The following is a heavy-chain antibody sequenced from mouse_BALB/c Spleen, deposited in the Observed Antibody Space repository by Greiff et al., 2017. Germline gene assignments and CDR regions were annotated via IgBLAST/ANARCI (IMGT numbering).Heavy chain of an antibody. CDR2: INPSNGGT. J-gene: IGHJ3*01. CDR3: TRRGYDPFAY. Sequence: QVQLQQSGAELVKPGASVKLSCKASGYTFTSYYMYWVKQRPGQGLEWIGGINPSNGGTNFNEKFKSKATLTVDKSSSTAYMQLSSLTSEDSAVYYCTRRGYDPFAYWGQGTLVTVSA. V-gene: IGHV1S81*02. CDR1: GYTFTSYY. D-gene: IGHD2-2*01.